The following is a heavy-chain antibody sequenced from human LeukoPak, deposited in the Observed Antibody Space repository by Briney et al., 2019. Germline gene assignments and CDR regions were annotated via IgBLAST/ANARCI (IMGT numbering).Heavy chain of an antibody. V-gene: IGHV1-69*13. Sequence: SVKVSCKASGGTFSSYAISWVRQAPGQGLEWMGGIIPIFGTANYAQKFQGRVTITADESTSTAYMELSSLRLEDTAIYYCAKDRWTRRITMVGQDYWGQGTLVTVSS. CDR3: AKDRWTRRITMVGQDY. CDR1: GGTFSSYA. CDR2: IIPIFGTA. J-gene: IGHJ4*02. D-gene: IGHD3-10*01.